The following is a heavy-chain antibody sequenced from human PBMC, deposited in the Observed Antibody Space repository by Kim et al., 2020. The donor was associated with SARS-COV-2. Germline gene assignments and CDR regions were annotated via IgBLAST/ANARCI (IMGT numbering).Heavy chain of an antibody. V-gene: IGHV4-59*13. CDR1: GGSISSYY. J-gene: IGHJ4*02. CDR3: ARGVDY. CDR2: IYYSGST. Sequence: SETLSLTCTVSGGSISSYYWSWIRQPPGKGLEWIGYIYYSGSTNYNPSLKSRVTISVDTSKNQFSLKLSSVTAADTAVYYCARGVDYWGQGTLVTVSS. D-gene: IGHD3-10*01.